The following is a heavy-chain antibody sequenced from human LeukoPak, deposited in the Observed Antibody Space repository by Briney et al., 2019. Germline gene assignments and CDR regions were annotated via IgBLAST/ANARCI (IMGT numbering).Heavy chain of an antibody. Sequence: QAGGSLRLSCAASGFTFDDYAMHWVRQAPGKGLEWVSGISWNSGSIGYADSVKGRFTIPRDNAKNSLYLQMNSLRAEDTALYYCAKESGYDSASAFDIWGQGTMVTVSS. J-gene: IGHJ3*02. CDR1: GFTFDDYA. D-gene: IGHD5-12*01. CDR3: AKESGYDSASAFDI. CDR2: ISWNSGSI. V-gene: IGHV3-9*01.